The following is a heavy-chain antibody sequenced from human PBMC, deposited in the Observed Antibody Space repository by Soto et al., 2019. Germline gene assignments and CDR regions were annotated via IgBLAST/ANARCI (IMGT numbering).Heavy chain of an antibody. CDR1: GYTFTGYY. CDR2: INPNSGGT. J-gene: IGHJ6*02. CDR3: ARDLTAAGTYYYYGMDV. V-gene: IGHV1-2*04. D-gene: IGHD6-13*01. Sequence: ASVKVSCKASGYTFTGYYMHWVRQAPGQGLEWMGWINPNSGGTNYAQKFQGWVTMTRDTSISTAYMELSRLRSDDTAVYYCARDLTAAGTYYYYGMDVWGQGTTVTVSS.